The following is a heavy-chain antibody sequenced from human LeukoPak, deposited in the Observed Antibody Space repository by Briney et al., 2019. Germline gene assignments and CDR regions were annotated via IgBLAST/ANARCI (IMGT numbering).Heavy chain of an antibody. V-gene: IGHV3-21*03. D-gene: IGHD5-12*01. Sequence: PGGSLRLSCAASGFTFSSYSMNWVRQPPGKGLERVSSISSNSSNIYYPDSVKSRFTISRENTKNSLYLQMNSLRAKDTALYYCASDLNGYEAYDIWYQGTMVIVSS. J-gene: IGHJ3*02. CDR1: GFTFSSYS. CDR2: ISSNSSNI. CDR3: ASDLNGYEAYDI.